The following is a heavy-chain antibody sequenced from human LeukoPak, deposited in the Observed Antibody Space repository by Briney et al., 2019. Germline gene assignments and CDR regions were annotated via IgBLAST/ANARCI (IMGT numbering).Heavy chain of an antibody. CDR1: GFSFSTYS. J-gene: IGHJ4*02. CDR3: AREYYDSSGSQGDYFDY. CDR2: ISYDGTSK. V-gene: IGHV3-30*03. D-gene: IGHD3-22*01. Sequence: GGSLRLSCAASGFSFSTYSMNWVRQAPGKGLEWVAFISYDGTSKYYADSVKGRFTISRDNSKNTLYLQMNSLRAEDTSVYYCAREYYDSSGSQGDYFDYWGQGTLVTVSS.